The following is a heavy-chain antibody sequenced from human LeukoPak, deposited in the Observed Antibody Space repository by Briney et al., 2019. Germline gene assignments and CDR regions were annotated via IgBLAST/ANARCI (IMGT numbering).Heavy chain of an antibody. Sequence: PSETLSLTSTVSGGSVSSGSYYWSWTRQPPGRGLGWIGYVYDSGGTNYNTSVKSRATISADTSNNQFSLNLSSVTATDTAVYYCAREVGGGHFDYWGQGTLVTVSS. V-gene: IGHV4-61*01. D-gene: IGHD1-26*01. CDR3: AREVGGGHFDY. J-gene: IGHJ4*02. CDR2: VYDSGGT. CDR1: GGSVSSGSYY.